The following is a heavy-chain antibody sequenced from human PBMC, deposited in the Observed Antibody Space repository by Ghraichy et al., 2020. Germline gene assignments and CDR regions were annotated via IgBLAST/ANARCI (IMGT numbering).Heavy chain of an antibody. CDR3: ARARIAVAGTGIRYYYYGMDV. CDR2: INHSGST. CDR1: GGSFSGYY. J-gene: IGHJ6*02. D-gene: IGHD6-19*01. V-gene: IGHV4-34*01. Sequence: SETLSLTCAVYGGSFSGYYWSWIRQPPGKGLEWIGEINHSGSTNYNPSLKSRVTISVDTSKNQFSLKLSSVTAADTAVYYCARARIAVAGTGIRYYYYGMDVWGQGTTVTVSS.